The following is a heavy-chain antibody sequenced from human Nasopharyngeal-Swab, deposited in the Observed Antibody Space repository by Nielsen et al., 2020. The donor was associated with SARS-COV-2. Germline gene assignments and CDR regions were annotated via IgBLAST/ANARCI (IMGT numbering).Heavy chain of an antibody. D-gene: IGHD4-11*01. Sequence: ASVKVSCKDSGYTFTSYAMHLVRQAPGQRLEWMGWINAGNGNTKYSQKFQGRVTITRDTSASTAYMELSSLRSEDTAVYYCARDRAYSNYATYMDVWGKGTTVTVSS. V-gene: IGHV1-3*01. CDR3: ARDRAYSNYATYMDV. J-gene: IGHJ6*03. CDR2: INAGNGNT. CDR1: GYTFTSYA.